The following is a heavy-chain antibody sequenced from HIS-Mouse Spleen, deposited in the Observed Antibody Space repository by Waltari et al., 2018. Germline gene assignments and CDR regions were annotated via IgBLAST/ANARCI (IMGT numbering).Heavy chain of an antibody. CDR2: IYYSGST. D-gene: IGHD6-13*01. CDR1: GGSISSSSYD. V-gene: IGHV4-39*07. CDR3: AREIPYSSSWYDWYFDL. Sequence: QLQLQESCPGLVKPSETLSLTCTVAGGSISSSSYDLVCIRQPPRKVLEWIGSIYYSGSTYYNPSLKSRVTISVDTSKNQFSLKLSSVTAADTAVYYCAREIPYSSSWYDWYFDLWGRGTLVTVSS. J-gene: IGHJ2*01.